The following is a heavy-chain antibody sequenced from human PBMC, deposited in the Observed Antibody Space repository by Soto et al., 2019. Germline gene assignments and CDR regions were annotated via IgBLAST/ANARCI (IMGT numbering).Heavy chain of an antibody. CDR3: AKDRPANWSQQSPGDNWFDS. V-gene: IGHV3-23*01. D-gene: IGHD3-3*01. CDR1: GFTFSAYA. CDR2: ISGSGETP. J-gene: IGHJ5*01. Sequence: EVQLLESGGGLVQPGGSLRLSCAASGFTFSAYAMTWVRQAPGKGLAWVSTISGSGETPYYADSVKGRFTISRDNSRNTVHLQMNSLRTEDAAVYYCAKDRPANWSQQSPGDNWFDSWGQGTVVIVSS.